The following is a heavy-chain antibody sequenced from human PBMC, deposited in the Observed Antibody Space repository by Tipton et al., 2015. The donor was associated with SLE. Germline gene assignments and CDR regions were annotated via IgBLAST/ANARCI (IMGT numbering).Heavy chain of an antibody. V-gene: IGHV4-59*08. CDR3: ARHELGGGDAFDI. CDR2: IYYSGST. D-gene: IGHD2-15*01. Sequence: TLSLTCTVSGGSISSYYWSWIRQPPGEGLEWIGYIYYSGSTNYNPSLKSLVTISVDTSKNQFSLKLSSVTAADTAVYYCARHELGGGDAFDIWGQGTMVTVSS. CDR1: GGSISSYY. J-gene: IGHJ3*02.